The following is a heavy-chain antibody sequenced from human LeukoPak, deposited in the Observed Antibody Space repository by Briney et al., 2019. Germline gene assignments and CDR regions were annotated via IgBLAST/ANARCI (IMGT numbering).Heavy chain of an antibody. CDR3: ANDIVVVPAAIQDYYYMDV. J-gene: IGHJ6*03. D-gene: IGHD2-2*02. CDR1: GFTFSSYA. Sequence: GGSLRLSCAASGFTFSSYAMSWVRQAPGKGLEWVSAISGSGGSTYYADSVKGRFTISRDNSKNTLYLQMNSLRAEDTAVYYCANDIVVVPAAIQDYYYMDVWGKGTTVTVSS. CDR2: ISGSGGST. V-gene: IGHV3-23*01.